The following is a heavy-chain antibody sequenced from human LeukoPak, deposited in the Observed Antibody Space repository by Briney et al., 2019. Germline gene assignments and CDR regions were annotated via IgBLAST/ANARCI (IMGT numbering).Heavy chain of an antibody. Sequence: PSETLSLTCTVSGGSISSGSYYWSWIRQPAGQGLEYIGRMYTSGSTNYNPSLKSRVTISVDTSKNQFSLKLSSVTAADTAVYYCTRTVPHWFDPWGQGTLVTVSS. V-gene: IGHV4-61*02. CDR2: MYTSGST. CDR1: GGSISSGSYY. J-gene: IGHJ5*02. CDR3: TRTVPHWFDP. D-gene: IGHD2-2*01.